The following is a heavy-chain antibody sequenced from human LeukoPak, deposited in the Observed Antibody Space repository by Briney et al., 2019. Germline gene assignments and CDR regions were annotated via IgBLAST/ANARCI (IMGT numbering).Heavy chain of an antibody. CDR2: INPNSGGT. D-gene: IGHD3-3*01. CDR1: GYTFTGYY. J-gene: IGHJ4*02. CDR3: ARNYDFWSGYLAWDY. Sequence: ASVKVSCKASGYTFTGYYMHWVRQAPGQGLEWMGWINPNSGGTNYAQKFQGRVTMTRDTSISTAYMELSRLRSDDTAVYYCARNYDFWSGYLAWDYWGQGTLVTVSS. V-gene: IGHV1-2*02.